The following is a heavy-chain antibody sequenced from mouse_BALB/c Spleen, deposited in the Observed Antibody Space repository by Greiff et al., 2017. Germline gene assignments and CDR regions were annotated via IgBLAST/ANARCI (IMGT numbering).Heavy chain of an antibody. Sequence: QVQLQQSGAELAKPGASVKMSCKASGYTFTSYWMHWVKQRPGQGLEWIGYINPSTGYTEYNQKFKDKATLTADKSSSTAYMQLSSLTSEDSAVYYWARSEFHRYDGAWFAYWGQGTLVTVSA. J-gene: IGHJ3*01. V-gene: IGHV1-7*01. D-gene: IGHD2-14*01. CDR3: ARSEFHRYDGAWFAY. CDR2: INPSTGYT. CDR1: GYTFTSYW.